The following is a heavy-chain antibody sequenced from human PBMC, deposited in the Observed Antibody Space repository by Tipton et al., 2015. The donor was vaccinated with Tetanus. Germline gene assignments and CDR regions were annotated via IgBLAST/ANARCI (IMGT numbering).Heavy chain of an antibody. CDR3: ARDMDY. Sequence: QLVQSGGALVKPGGSLRLSCEASGFTLSSYSMNWVRQAPGKGLEWVANIRQDGSEEYYSDSVKGRFTISRDNAKSSLYLQMNSLRVEDTAVYYCARDMDYWGQGTLVTVSS. CDR1: GFTLSSYS. V-gene: IGHV3-7*01. CDR2: IRQDGSEE. J-gene: IGHJ4*02.